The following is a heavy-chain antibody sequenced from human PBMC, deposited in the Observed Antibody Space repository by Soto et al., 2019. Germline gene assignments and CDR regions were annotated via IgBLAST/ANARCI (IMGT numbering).Heavy chain of an antibody. J-gene: IGHJ4*02. D-gene: IGHD3-10*01. CDR2: IRGSSSPI. CDR1: GFTFGDYG. CDR3: VTDSPATVRGTSVAY. V-gene: IGHV3-48*01. Sequence: EVQLVESGGGLVQPGGSLRLSCAAAGFTFGDYGMNWVRQAPGKGLEWVSYIRGSSSPIYYTDSVRGRFTISRDNAKNSLYLQMGSWRAGDTAVYYCVTDSPATVRGTSVAYWGPGPLVSVSS.